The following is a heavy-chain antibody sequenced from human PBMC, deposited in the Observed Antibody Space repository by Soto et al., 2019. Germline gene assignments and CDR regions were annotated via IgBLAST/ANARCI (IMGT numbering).Heavy chain of an antibody. CDR3: AREPRHHDLWSGYPDV. V-gene: IGHV3-74*01. Sequence: GGSLRLSCAASGFTFSSYWMHWVRQAPGKGLVWVSRIDSDGSSTSYAAFVKGRFTISRDNAKNTLYLQMNSLRAEDTALYFCAREPRHHDLWSGYPDVWGQGTTVTVSS. CDR2: IDSDGSST. D-gene: IGHD3-3*01. CDR1: GFTFSSYW. J-gene: IGHJ6*02.